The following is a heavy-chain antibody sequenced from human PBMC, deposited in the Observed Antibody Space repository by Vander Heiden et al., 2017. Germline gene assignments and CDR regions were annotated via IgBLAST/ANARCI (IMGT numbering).Heavy chain of an antibody. Sequence: EVQLVESGGGLVKPGGSLRLSCAASGFTFSSYGMNWGRQAPGKGLEWVSSISSSSSYIYYADSVKGRFTISRDNAKNSLYLQMNSLRAEDTAVYYCARDEAVAGPYYYYGMDVWGQGTTVTVSS. CDR1: GFTFSSYG. CDR2: ISSSSSYI. D-gene: IGHD6-19*01. V-gene: IGHV3-21*01. CDR3: ARDEAVAGPYYYYGMDV. J-gene: IGHJ6*02.